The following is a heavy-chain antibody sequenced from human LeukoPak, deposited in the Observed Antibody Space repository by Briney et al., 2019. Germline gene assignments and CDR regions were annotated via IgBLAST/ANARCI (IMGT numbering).Heavy chain of an antibody. J-gene: IGHJ4*02. CDR2: IFPIFGTA. Sequence: SVKVSCKASGGTFSSYAISWVGQARGQGLEWMGGIFPIFGTADYAQKFQARVTITTDESTSTAYTELSSLRSEDTAVYYCARAHSSGWLPNYWGQGTLVTVSS. CDR1: GGTFSSYA. V-gene: IGHV1-69*05. CDR3: ARAHSSGWLPNY. D-gene: IGHD6-19*01.